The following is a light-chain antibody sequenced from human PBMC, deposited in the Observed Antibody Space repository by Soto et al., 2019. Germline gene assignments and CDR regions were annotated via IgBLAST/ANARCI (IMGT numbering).Light chain of an antibody. Sequence: DIVMTQSPDSLVVSLGERATINCKSSQTVLHGSNYLAWYQQKPGQPPKLLIYWASTRESGVPDRFSGSGSATDFTLTISSLQAEDVAVYYCQQYYTTPVTFGQGTKVEIK. CDR2: WAS. J-gene: IGKJ1*01. V-gene: IGKV4-1*01. CDR3: QQYYTTPVT. CDR1: QTVLHGSNY.